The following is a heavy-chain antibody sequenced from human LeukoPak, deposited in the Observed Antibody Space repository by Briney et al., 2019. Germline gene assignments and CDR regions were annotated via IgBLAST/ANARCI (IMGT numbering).Heavy chain of an antibody. Sequence: SETLSLTCTVSGGSISSSAYHWGWIRQPPGKGLEWIGEINHSGSTNYNPSLKSRVTISVDTSKNQFSLKLSSVTAADTAVYYCARGMYYYYYYMDVWGKGTTVTVSS. V-gene: IGHV4-39*07. CDR3: ARGMYYYYYYMDV. CDR1: GGSISSSAYH. J-gene: IGHJ6*03. CDR2: INHSGST.